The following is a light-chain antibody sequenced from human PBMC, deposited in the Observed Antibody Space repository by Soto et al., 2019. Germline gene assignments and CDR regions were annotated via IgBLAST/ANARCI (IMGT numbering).Light chain of an antibody. CDR3: MQALQTPST. Sequence: EIVMTQSPLSLPVTPGEPASISCRSSQSLLHSNGYTYLDWYLQKPGHSPQLLIYLGSNRASGVPDRLSGSGSGTDFTLKISRVEAEDVGVYYCMQALQTPSTFGQGTKLEIK. J-gene: IGKJ2*01. CDR2: LGS. V-gene: IGKV2-28*01. CDR1: QSLLHSNGYTY.